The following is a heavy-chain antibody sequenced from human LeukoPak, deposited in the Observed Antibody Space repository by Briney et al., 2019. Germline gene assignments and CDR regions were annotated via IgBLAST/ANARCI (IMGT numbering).Heavy chain of an antibody. J-gene: IGHJ4*02. CDR2: IYADGGT. V-gene: IGHV3-53*01. Sequence: GGSLRLSCAASGFSVTTNYMTWVRQAPGKGLEWVSVIYADGGTYYADSVKGRFTMSRDSSRNTLYLQMNSLRAEDTAVYYCAKVCCPGYYWGQGTLVTVSS. CDR1: GFSVTTNY. D-gene: IGHD2-15*01. CDR3: AKVCCPGYY.